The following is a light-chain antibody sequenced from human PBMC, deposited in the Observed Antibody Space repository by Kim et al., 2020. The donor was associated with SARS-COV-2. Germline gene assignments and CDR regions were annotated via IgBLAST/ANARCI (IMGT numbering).Light chain of an antibody. CDR3: AAWDDSLYGRM. CDR1: TSTTGSYP. CDR2: GDS. V-gene: IGLV1-44*01. J-gene: IGLJ3*02. Sequence: GQSGTISCSGSTSTTGSYPVSWYRQVPGTAPNLLIYGDSARPSRVPDRFSGSKSGTSAFLVISGLQSGDEADYFCAAWDDSLYGRMFGGGTQLTVL.